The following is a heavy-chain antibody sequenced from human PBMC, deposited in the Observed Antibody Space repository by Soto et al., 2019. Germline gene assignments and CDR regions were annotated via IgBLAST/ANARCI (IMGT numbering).Heavy chain of an antibody. D-gene: IGHD4-17*01. Sequence: LRLSCAASGFTFSSYAMSWVRQAPGKGLEWVSAISGSGGSTYYADSVKGRFTISRDNSKNTLYLQMNSLRAEDTAVYYCAKGYGDYGNYYYGMDVWGQGTTVTVSS. CDR2: ISGSGGST. J-gene: IGHJ6*02. CDR3: AKGYGDYGNYYYGMDV. CDR1: GFTFSSYA. V-gene: IGHV3-23*01.